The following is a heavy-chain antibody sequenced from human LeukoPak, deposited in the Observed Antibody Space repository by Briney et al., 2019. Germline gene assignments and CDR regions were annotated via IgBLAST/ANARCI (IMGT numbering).Heavy chain of an antibody. V-gene: IGHV4-39*01. CDR2: IYYSGST. Sequence: SETLSLTCTVSGGSISSSSYYWGWIRQPPGKGLEWIGSIYYSGSTYYNPSLKSRVTISVDTSKNQFSLKLSSVTAADTAVYYCARAGEVSMILVDPPKFDYWGQGTLVTVSS. D-gene: IGHD3-22*01. CDR3: ARAGEVSMILVDPPKFDY. CDR1: GGSISSSSYY. J-gene: IGHJ4*02.